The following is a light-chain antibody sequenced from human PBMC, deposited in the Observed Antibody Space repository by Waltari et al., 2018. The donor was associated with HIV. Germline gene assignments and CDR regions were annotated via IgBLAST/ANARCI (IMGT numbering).Light chain of an antibody. J-gene: IGLJ2*01. Sequence: SYELTQPPSVSLSPGQPASITCSGDNLGDKYACWYQQQPGQSPVVVIYQDSKRPPVIPERFSGSNSGNTATLTISGTQAMDEADYYCQAWDSSTVVFGGGTKLTVL. CDR1: NLGDKY. CDR2: QDS. CDR3: QAWDSSTVV. V-gene: IGLV3-1*01.